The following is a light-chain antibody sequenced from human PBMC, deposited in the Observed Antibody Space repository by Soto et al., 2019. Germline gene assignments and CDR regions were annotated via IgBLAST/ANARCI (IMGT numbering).Light chain of an antibody. CDR2: GAS. V-gene: IGKV3D-15*01. Sequence: EIVMTQPPATLSVSPGETVTFSCRASQYVSSNLAWYQHKPGQAPRLLIYGASTRATGIPARFSGSGSGTEFTLTISSLEPEDFAVYYCQHRSNWPKITFGQGTRLEIK. CDR1: QYVSSN. CDR3: QHRSNWPKIT. J-gene: IGKJ5*01.